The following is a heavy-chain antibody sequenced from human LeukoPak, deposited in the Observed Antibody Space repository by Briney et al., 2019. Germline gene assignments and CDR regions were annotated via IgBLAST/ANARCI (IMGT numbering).Heavy chain of an antibody. V-gene: IGHV3-7*01. J-gene: IGHJ4*02. CDR3: ATDRGWRTSGYYLYYFEY. Sequence: PGGSLRLSCAASGLIFTGYFMSWVRQAPGKGLEWVASIKHDGSEKYYVDSVRGRFTISRDNTKNLLYLQMSSLRAEDTAVYYCATDRGWRTSGYYLYYFEYWGQGTLVTFSS. CDR2: IKHDGSEK. D-gene: IGHD3-3*01. CDR1: GLIFTGYF.